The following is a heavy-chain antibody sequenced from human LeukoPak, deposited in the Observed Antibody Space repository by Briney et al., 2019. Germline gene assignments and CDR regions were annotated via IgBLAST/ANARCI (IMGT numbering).Heavy chain of an antibody. CDR3: ARGTYWSPLDFDY. J-gene: IGHJ4*02. V-gene: IGHV3-21*01. CDR1: GFDFSSNW. CDR2: LSSSSSGFI. Sequence: GGSLRLSCAASGFDFSSNWMHWVRHAPGKGLEWVSSLSSSSSGFIYYADSVKGRFTISRDNAKNSLYLQMNSLRAEDTAVYYCARGTYWSPLDFDYWGQGTLVTVSS. D-gene: IGHD3-10*01.